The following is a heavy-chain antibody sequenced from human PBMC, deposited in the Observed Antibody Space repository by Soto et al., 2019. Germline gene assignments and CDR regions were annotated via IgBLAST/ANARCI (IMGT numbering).Heavy chain of an antibody. CDR3: ARGGGFYDYIWGSYPANAFDI. CDR1: GYTFTSYG. D-gene: IGHD3-16*02. J-gene: IGHJ3*02. Sequence: QVQLVQSGAEVKKPGASVKVSCKASGYTFTSYGISWVRQAPGQGLEWMGWISAYNGNTNYAQKLQGRVTMTTDTSTSTAYMELRNLRSDDTAVYYCARGGGFYDYIWGSYPANAFDIWGQGTMVTVSS. CDR2: ISAYNGNT. V-gene: IGHV1-18*01.